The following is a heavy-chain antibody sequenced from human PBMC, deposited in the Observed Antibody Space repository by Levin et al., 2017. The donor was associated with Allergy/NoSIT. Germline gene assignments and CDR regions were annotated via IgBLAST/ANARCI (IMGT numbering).Heavy chain of an antibody. CDR1: GFTFSRYG. D-gene: IGHD6-6*01. V-gene: IGHV3-30*18. CDR2: VSYDGINK. Sequence: LSLTCAASGFTFSRYGMHWVRQAPGKGLEWVAIVSYDGINKFYIDSVKGRFTISRDNSNNTLFLQMNSLRDEDTAVYYCAKGKYSSSSLADYWGQGTLVTVSS. CDR3: AKGKYSSSSLADY. J-gene: IGHJ4*02.